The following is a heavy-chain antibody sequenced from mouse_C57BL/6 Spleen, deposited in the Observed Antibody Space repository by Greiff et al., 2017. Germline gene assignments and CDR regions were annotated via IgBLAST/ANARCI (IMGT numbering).Heavy chain of an antibody. CDR2: INPNNGGT. Sequence: VQLQQSGPELVKPGASVKISCKASGYTFTDYSMNWVKQSHGKSLEWIGDINPNNGGTSYNQKFKGKATLTVDKSSSTAYMELRSLTSEDSAVYYCARYHAFYAMDYWGQGTSVTVSS. CDR3: ARYHAFYAMDY. V-gene: IGHV1-26*01. J-gene: IGHJ4*01. CDR1: GYTFTDYS.